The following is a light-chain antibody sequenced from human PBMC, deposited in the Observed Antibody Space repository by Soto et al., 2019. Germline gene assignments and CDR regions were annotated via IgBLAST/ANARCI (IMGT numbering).Light chain of an antibody. CDR3: QHYGTSAL. J-gene: IGKJ3*01. V-gene: IGKV3-20*01. CDR1: QRVSDSY. Sequence: EIVLTQSPGTLSLSPGERATLSCRASQRVSDSYLAWYQQKPGQAPRLLIYASSRATGIPDRFSGSGSGTDFTLTISRLEPEDFAVYYCQHYGTSALFGPGTKVDI. CDR2: AS.